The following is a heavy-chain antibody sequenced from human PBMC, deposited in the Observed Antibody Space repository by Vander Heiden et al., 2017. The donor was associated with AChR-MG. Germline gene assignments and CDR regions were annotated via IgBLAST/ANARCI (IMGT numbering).Heavy chain of an antibody. V-gene: IGHV3-33*01. CDR2: IWYDGNNK. CDR3: ARDRSAAGTGYYGMDV. Sequence: QVQLVESGGGVVQPGRSLRLSCAASGFTFSSYGMPWVRQAPGKGLEWVAVIWYDGNNKYYADSVKGRFTISRDNSKNTRYLQMNSLRAEDTAVYHCARDRSAAGTGYYGMDVWGQGTTVTVSS. D-gene: IGHD6-13*01. J-gene: IGHJ6*02. CDR1: GFTFSSYG.